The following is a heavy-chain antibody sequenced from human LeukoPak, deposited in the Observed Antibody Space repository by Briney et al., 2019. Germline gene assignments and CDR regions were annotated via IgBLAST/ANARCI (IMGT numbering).Heavy chain of an antibody. V-gene: IGHV3-21*01. J-gene: IGHJ4*02. Sequence: GGSLRLSCAASGFTFNTYSMNWVRQALGKGLEWVSSITSSSSYIYYADSVKGRFTISSDNAKNSLYLQMNSLRAEDTAVYYCARADWDTAMIDYWGQGTLVTVSS. CDR2: ITSSSSYI. CDR3: ARADWDTAMIDY. CDR1: GFTFNTYS. D-gene: IGHD5-18*01.